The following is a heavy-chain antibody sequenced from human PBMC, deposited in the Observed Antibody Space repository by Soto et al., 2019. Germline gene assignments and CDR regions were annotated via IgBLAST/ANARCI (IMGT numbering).Heavy chain of an antibody. D-gene: IGHD3-10*01. CDR1: GGSISSHY. CDR3: ARGRGSGSYPFDY. Sequence: QVQLQESGPGLVKPSETLSLTCTVSGGSISSHYWSWIRQPPGKGLECIGYIFYSGSTNYNPSLKSRVSISRDKXKNQFSLNLSSVTAADTAVYYCARGRGSGSYPFDYWGRGTLVTVSS. V-gene: IGHV4-59*11. CDR2: IFYSGST. J-gene: IGHJ4*02.